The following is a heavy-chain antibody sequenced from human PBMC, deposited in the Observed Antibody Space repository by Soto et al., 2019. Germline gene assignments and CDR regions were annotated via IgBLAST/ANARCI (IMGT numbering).Heavy chain of an antibody. CDR2: INPNGGST. CDR3: ATGLVHDYGGNPEEYFQH. Sequence: ASVKVSCKAPADTFTSYYIHWVRQAPGHGLEWMGIINPNGGSTRFAQTFQGRITMTTDTSTSTVYMELRSLRSEDTAVYYCATGLVHDYGGNPEEYFQHWGQGTLVTV. D-gene: IGHD4-17*01. V-gene: IGHV1-46*01. J-gene: IGHJ1*01. CDR1: ADTFTSYY.